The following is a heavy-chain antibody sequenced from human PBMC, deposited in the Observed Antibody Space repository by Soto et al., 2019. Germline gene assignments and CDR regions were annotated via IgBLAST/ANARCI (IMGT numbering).Heavy chain of an antibody. CDR1: GGSISSYY. Sequence: SETLSLTCTVSGGSISSYYWSWIRQPPGKGLEWIGYIYYTGTTNYNPSLKSRVTISVDTSKNQFSLKLTSVTAADTALYFCARLQFYDFRSDSVPMDVWGQGTTVTVSS. D-gene: IGHD3-3*01. CDR2: IYYTGTT. V-gene: IGHV4-59*01. J-gene: IGHJ6*02. CDR3: ARLQFYDFRSDSVPMDV.